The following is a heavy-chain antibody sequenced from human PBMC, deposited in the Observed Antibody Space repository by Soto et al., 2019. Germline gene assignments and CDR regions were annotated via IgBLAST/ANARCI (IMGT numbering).Heavy chain of an antibody. Sequence: PSETLSLTCTVSGGSISSGGYYWSWIRQHPGKGLEWIGYIYYSGSTYYNPSLKSRVTISVDTSKNQFSLKLSSVTAADTAVYYCARALNSKVPFDYWGQGTLVTVSS. D-gene: IGHD4-4*01. J-gene: IGHJ4*02. V-gene: IGHV4-31*03. CDR1: GGSISSGGYY. CDR3: ARALNSKVPFDY. CDR2: IYYSGST.